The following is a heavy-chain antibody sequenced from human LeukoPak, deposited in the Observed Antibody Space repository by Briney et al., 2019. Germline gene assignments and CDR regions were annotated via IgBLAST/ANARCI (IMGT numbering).Heavy chain of an antibody. V-gene: IGHV3-53*01. CDR3: AKVQHVGHDMTFDY. D-gene: IGHD3-9*01. Sequence: GGSLRLSCAASGFTVSSNYLSWVRQAPGKGLDWVSVIYSGGSTYYADSVKGRFTISRDNAKNSLYLQMNSLRAEDTAVYHCAKVQHVGHDMTFDYWGQGTLATVSS. J-gene: IGHJ4*02. CDR2: IYSGGST. CDR1: GFTVSSNY.